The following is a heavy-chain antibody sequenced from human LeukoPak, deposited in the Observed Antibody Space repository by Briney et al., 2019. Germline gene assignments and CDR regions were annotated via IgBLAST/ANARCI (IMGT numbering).Heavy chain of an antibody. J-gene: IGHJ4*02. CDR1: GFTFSSYS. CDR3: ARNPGIAVAGTGLNY. CDR2: ISSSSSYI. V-gene: IGHV3-21*01. Sequence: GGSLRLSCAASGFTFSSYSMNWVRQASGKGLEWVSSISSSSSYIYYADSVKGRFTISRDNAKNSLYLQMNSLRAEDTAVYYCARNPGIAVAGTGLNYWGQGTLVTVSS. D-gene: IGHD6-19*01.